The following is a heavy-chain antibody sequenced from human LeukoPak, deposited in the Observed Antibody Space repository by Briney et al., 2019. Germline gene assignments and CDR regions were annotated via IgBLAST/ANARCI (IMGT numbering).Heavy chain of an antibody. J-gene: IGHJ2*01. CDR2: ISGSGGST. Sequence: GGSLRLSCAASGFTFSSNAMSWVRQAPGKGLEWVSAISGSGGSTYYADSVKGRFTITRDNSKNTLYLQMNSLRAEDTAVYYCAKGPDYGGNSLNWYFDLWGRGTLVTVSS. CDR1: GFTFSSNA. V-gene: IGHV3-23*01. D-gene: IGHD4-23*01. CDR3: AKGPDYGGNSLNWYFDL.